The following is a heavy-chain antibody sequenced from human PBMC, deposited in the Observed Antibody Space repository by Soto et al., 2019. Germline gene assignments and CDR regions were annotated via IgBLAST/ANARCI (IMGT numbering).Heavy chain of an antibody. CDR3: ARDAYCSGGECHSY. D-gene: IGHD2-8*02. V-gene: IGHV3-21*06. J-gene: IGHJ1*01. Sequence: GGSLRLSCTASGLTFSTYAMSWVRQAPGKGLEWVSYITGSSSGTYYADSVKGRFTISRDNGKNSLYLQMDSLRAEDTAVYYCARDAYCSGGECHSYWGQGTLVTVSS. CDR1: GLTFSTYA. CDR2: ITGSSSGT.